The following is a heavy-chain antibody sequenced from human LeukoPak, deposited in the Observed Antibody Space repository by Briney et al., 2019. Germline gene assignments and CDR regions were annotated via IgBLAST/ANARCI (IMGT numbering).Heavy chain of an antibody. D-gene: IGHD1-7*01. CDR1: GFTFSSYW. CDR3: ARDSPYNWNYDASAFDI. V-gene: IGHV3-7*01. Sequence: GGSLRLSCAASGFTFSSYWMSWVRQAPGKGLEWVANIKQDGSEKYYVGSVKGRFTISRDNAKNSLYLQMNSLRAEDTAVYYCARDSPYNWNYDASAFDIWGQGTMVTVSS. CDR2: IKQDGSEK. J-gene: IGHJ3*02.